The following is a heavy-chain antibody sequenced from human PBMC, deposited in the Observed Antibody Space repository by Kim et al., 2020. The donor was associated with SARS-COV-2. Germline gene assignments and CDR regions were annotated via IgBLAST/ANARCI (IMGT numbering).Heavy chain of an antibody. CDR3: VIAGFDY. Sequence: ASVKVSCKASGYTFTSYGVSWVRQAPGQGLAWMGWIGEYNGNTKYALKFQGRVTMNTDTSTSTAYMELRSLRSDETDVYYCVIAGFDYWGQGTLVTVSS. CDR2: IGEYNGNT. J-gene: IGHJ4*02. CDR1: GYTFTSYG. D-gene: IGHD2-21*01. V-gene: IGHV1-18*01.